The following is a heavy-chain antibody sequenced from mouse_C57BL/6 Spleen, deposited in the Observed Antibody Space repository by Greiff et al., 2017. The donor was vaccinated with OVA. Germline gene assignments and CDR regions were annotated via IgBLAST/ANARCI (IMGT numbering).Heavy chain of an antibody. CDR2: ISDGGSYT. V-gene: IGHV5-4*01. CDR3: ARGSSYDYAMDY. Sequence: EVQVVESGGGLVKPGGSLKLSGAPSGFTFSSYAMSWVRRTPKKRLGGVEPISDGGSYTYYPDNVKGRFTISRDNAKNNLYLQMSHLKSEDTAMYYCARGSSYDYAMDYWGQGTSVTVSS. CDR1: GFTFSSYA. J-gene: IGHJ4*01. D-gene: IGHD1-1*01.